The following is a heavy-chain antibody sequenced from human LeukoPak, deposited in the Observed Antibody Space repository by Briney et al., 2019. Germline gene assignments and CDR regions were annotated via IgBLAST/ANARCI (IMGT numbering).Heavy chain of an antibody. CDR1: GGSISSYY. CDR3: ARVLRYFDWFQTGYFDY. Sequence: SETLSLTCSVSGGSISSYYWSWIRQPPGKGLEWIGYIYYSGSTNYNPSLKSRVTISVDTSKNQFSLKLSSVTAADTAVYYCARVLRYFDWFQTGYFDYWGQGTLVTVSS. V-gene: IGHV4-59*01. D-gene: IGHD3-9*01. CDR2: IYYSGST. J-gene: IGHJ4*02.